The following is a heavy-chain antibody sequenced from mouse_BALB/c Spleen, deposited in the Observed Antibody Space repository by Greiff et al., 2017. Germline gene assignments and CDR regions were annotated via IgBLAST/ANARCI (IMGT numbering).Heavy chain of an antibody. Sequence: EVMLVESGGGLVKPGGSLKLSCAASGFTFSSYAMSWVRQTPEKRLEWVASISSGGSTYYPDSVKGRFTISRDNARNILYLQMSSLRSEDTAMYYCARGKAYYSYFDYWGQGTALTVSA. CDR1: GFTFSSYA. V-gene: IGHV5-6-5*01. CDR3: ARGKAYYSYFDY. J-gene: IGHJ2*01. D-gene: IGHD1-1*01. CDR2: ISSGGST.